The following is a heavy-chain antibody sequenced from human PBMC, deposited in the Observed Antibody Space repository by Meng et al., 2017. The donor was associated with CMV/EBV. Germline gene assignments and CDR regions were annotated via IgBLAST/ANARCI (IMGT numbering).Heavy chain of an antibody. D-gene: IGHD2-2*01. J-gene: IGHJ4*02. CDR3: ARGPGVVVPAATDY. Sequence: ASVKVSCKASGYTFTSYGISWVRQAPGQGLEWMGWISAYNGNTNYAQKLQGRVTTTTDTSTSTAYMELRSLRSDDTAVYYCARGPGVVVPAATDYWGQGTPVTVSS. V-gene: IGHV1-18*01. CDR1: GYTFTSYG. CDR2: ISAYNGNT.